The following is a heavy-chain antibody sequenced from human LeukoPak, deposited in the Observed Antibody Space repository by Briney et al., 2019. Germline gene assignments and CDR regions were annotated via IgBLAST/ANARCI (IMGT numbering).Heavy chain of an antibody. V-gene: IGHV1-2*02. Sequence: ASVNVSCKATQYTFTEYYIHWVPQPPGQGLEWMGWINPKSGVTKYTQKFQCRVTVTRDTSISSPYMELTSLRPDDTPVYYCARRTSRVIAVTPNDVFDLWGEGTMVTVSS. CDR2: INPKSGVT. J-gene: IGHJ3*01. CDR3: ARRTSRVIAVTPNDVFDL. D-gene: IGHD2-15*01. CDR1: QYTFTEYY.